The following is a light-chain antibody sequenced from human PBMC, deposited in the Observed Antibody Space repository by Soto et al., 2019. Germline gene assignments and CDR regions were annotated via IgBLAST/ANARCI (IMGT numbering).Light chain of an antibody. J-gene: IGLJ2*01. Sequence: QSALTQPPSASGSPGQSVTISCTGTSSDVGGYNYVAWFQQHPGKAPKLMIYEVTERPSGVPGRFSGSKSGNTASLTVSGLQAEDEADYYCSSYAGTNSFDVVFGGGTKLTVL. CDR3: SSYAGTNSFDVV. V-gene: IGLV2-8*01. CDR2: EVT. CDR1: SSDVGGYNY.